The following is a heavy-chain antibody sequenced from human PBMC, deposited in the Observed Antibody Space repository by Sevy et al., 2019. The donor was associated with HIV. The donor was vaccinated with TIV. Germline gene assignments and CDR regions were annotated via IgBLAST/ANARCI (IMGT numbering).Heavy chain of an antibody. CDR3: ATTKDYYDSSGYPFDD. V-gene: IGHV1-24*01. CDR1: GDTLNVLS. D-gene: IGHD3-22*01. CDR2: FDPEDDET. Sequence: ASEKVSCKVSGDTLNVLSMHWVRQAPGKGLEWMATFDPEDDETFYAQKFQGRVTLTEDTSTGTAYMGLSSLRSEDTALYFCATTKDYYDSSGYPFDDWGQGTLVTVSS. J-gene: IGHJ4*02.